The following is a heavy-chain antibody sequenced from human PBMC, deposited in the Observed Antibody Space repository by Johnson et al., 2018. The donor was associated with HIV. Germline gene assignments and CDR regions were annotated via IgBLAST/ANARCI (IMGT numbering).Heavy chain of an antibody. Sequence: VQLVESGGGLVQPGGSLRLSCAASGFTFSTYWMSWVRQAPGKGLEWVANIKQDGSEKYYVDSVKGRFTISRDNAKNSLYLQMNSLRAEGTAVYYCARAPNVWGGSYYGDVFDIWGQGTMVAVSS. J-gene: IGHJ3*02. CDR3: ARAPNVWGGSYYGDVFDI. D-gene: IGHD1-26*01. V-gene: IGHV3-7*05. CDR1: GFTFSTYW. CDR2: IKQDGSEK.